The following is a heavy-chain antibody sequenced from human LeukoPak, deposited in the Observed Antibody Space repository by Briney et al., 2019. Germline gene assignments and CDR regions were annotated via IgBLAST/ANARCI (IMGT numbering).Heavy chain of an antibody. Sequence: SVTVSCKASGGTFSIYAISWVRQAPGQGLEWMGRIIPILGIANYAQKFQGRVTITADKSTSTAYMELSSLRSEDTAVYYCARGNYDFWSGYHNAFDIWGQGTMVTVSS. J-gene: IGHJ3*02. V-gene: IGHV1-69*04. D-gene: IGHD3-3*01. CDR1: GGTFSIYA. CDR3: ARGNYDFWSGYHNAFDI. CDR2: IIPILGIA.